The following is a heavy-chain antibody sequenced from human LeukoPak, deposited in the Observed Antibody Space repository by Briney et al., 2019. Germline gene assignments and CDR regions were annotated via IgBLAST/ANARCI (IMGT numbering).Heavy chain of an antibody. CDR2: INPDSGGT. CDR1: GYTFTGYY. CDR3: TSDTYYYDSTGLGHWFDP. Sequence: ASVKVSCKASGYTFTGYYMHWVRQAPGQGLEWMGWINPDSGGTNYAQKFQGRVTMTWDTSISTAYMELSSLRSDDTAVYYCTSDTYYYDSTGLGHWFDPWGQGTLVTVSS. D-gene: IGHD3-22*01. J-gene: IGHJ5*02. V-gene: IGHV1-2*02.